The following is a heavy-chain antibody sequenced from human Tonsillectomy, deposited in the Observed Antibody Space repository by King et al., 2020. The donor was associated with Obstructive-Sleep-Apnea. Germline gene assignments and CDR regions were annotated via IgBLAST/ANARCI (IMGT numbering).Heavy chain of an antibody. V-gene: IGHV3-11*01. D-gene: IGHD2-8*02. CDR2: ISSSGSTI. Sequence: VQLVESGGDLVKPGGSLRLSCAASGFTFSDYYMSWIRQAPGKGLEWVSYISSSGSTIYYADSVKGRFTISRDNAKNSLYLQINSLRAYDTAVYYCARVVIFTAGTNYFDFWGQGTLVTVSS. CDR3: ARVVIFTAGTNYFDF. J-gene: IGHJ4*02. CDR1: GFTFSDYY.